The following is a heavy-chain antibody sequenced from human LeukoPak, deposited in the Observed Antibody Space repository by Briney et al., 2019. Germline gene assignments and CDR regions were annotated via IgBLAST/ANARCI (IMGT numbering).Heavy chain of an antibody. J-gene: IGHJ4*02. V-gene: IGHV3-7*01. CDR3: ARDQYSPNDFDY. Sequence: GGSLRLSCAASGFTFSDYWMSWVRQAPGKGLEWVAHIKQDGREKNYADSVKGRFTISRDNAKNSLYLQLNSLRAEDTAVYYCARDQYSPNDFDYWGQGTLVTVSS. CDR2: IKQDGREK. D-gene: IGHD6-6*01. CDR1: GFTFSDYW.